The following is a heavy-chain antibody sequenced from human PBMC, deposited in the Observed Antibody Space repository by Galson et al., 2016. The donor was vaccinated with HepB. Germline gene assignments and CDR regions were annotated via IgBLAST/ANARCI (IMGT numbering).Heavy chain of an antibody. Sequence: SLRLSCAATGLTFSNYAMTWVRQAPGKGLEWVSSISGDTTTIYYADSVKGRFTISRDNSKNTFYLQMNSLRAEDTASYYCAKGGGSTWYISPHFVDPWGQGTLVTVSS. D-gene: IGHD6-13*01. CDR2: ISGDTTTI. J-gene: IGHJ5*02. CDR1: GLTFSNYA. CDR3: AKGGGSTWYISPHFVDP. V-gene: IGHV3-23*01.